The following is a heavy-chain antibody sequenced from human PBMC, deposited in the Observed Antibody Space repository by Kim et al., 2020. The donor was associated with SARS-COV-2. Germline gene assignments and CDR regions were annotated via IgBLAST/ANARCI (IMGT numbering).Heavy chain of an antibody. V-gene: IGHV3-21*01. CDR1: GFTFSIYS. CDR2: ISSSSSYI. J-gene: IGHJ6*02. D-gene: IGHD2-8*02. CDR3: ARGDYCPRGVCQSHGMDV. Sequence: GGSLRLSCTASGFTFSIYSMNWVRQAPGKGLEWVSSISSSSSYINYADSVKGRFTISRDNAKNSLYLQMNSLGAEDTAVYYCARGDYCPRGVCQSHGMDVWGQGTTVTVSS.